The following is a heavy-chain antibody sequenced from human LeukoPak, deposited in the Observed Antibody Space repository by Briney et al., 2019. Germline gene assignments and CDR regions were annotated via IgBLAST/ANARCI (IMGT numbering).Heavy chain of an antibody. CDR2: IDWDDDK. D-gene: IGHD4-17*01. CDR1: GLSLSTSGMR. Sequence: SGPALVKPTQTLTLTCTFSGLSLSTSGMRVSWIRQPPGKALEWLARIDWDDDKFYSTSLKTRLTISKDTSKNQVVLTMTNMDPVDTATYYCARETTVTYYFDYWGQGTLVTVSS. J-gene: IGHJ4*02. CDR3: ARETTVTYYFDY. V-gene: IGHV2-70*04.